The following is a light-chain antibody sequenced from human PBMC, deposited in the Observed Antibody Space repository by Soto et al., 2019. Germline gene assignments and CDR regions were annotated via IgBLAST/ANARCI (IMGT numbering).Light chain of an antibody. CDR2: DAS. CDR1: QGIRHD. Sequence: DIQMTQSPSSLSASVGDRVTLTCRASQGIRHDLGWYQQKPGKAPKLLIYDASSLESGVPSRFSGSGSGTEFTLTIRSLQPDDLATYYCQQYDSYSPWTVGQGTKVDIK. J-gene: IGKJ1*01. V-gene: IGKV1-17*01. CDR3: QQYDSYSPWT.